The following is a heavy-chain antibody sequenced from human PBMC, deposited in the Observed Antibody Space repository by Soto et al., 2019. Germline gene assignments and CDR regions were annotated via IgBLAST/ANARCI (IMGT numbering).Heavy chain of an antibody. V-gene: IGHV3-30-3*01. J-gene: IGHJ6*02. Sequence: GGSLRLSCAASGFTFTSYAMHWVRQAPGKGLEWVAVISYDGSNKYYADSVKGRFTISRDNSKNTLYLQMNSLRAEDTAVYYCARDGGFLEWLLMDALNMDVWGQGTTVTVSS. CDR1: GFTFTSYA. CDR3: ARDGGFLEWLLMDALNMDV. D-gene: IGHD3-3*01. CDR2: ISYDGSNK.